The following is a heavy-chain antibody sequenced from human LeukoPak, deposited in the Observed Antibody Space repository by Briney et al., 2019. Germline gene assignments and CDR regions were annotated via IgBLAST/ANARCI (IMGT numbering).Heavy chain of an antibody. D-gene: IGHD6-13*01. CDR2: TYYRSKWYN. V-gene: IGHV6-1*01. J-gene: IGHJ4*02. Sequence: SQTLSLTCAISGDSVSSNSAAWNWIRPSPSRGLEWLGRTYYRSKWYNDYAVSVKSRITVNPDTSKNQFSLQLNSVTPEDTAVYYCARGGIAAAEFDYWGQGALVTVSS. CDR1: GDSVSSNSAA. CDR3: ARGGIAAAEFDY.